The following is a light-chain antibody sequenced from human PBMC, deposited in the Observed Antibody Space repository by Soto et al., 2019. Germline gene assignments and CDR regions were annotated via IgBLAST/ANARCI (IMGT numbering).Light chain of an antibody. V-gene: IGKV3-20*01. CDR1: QSVSSSY. CDR3: QQYGSSPRVT. CDR2: GAS. Sequence: PGERATLSCRASQSVSSSYLAWYQQKPGQAPRLLIYGASSRATGIPDRFSGSGSGTDFPLTISRLEPEDFAVYYCQQYGSSPRVTFGGGTKVEIK. J-gene: IGKJ4*01.